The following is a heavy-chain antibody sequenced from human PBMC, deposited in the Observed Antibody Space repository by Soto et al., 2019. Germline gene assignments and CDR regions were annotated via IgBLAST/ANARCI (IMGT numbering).Heavy chain of an antibody. CDR1: GGSISSGGYY. V-gene: IGHV4-31*03. CDR3: AREGVVVAAADY. Sequence: QVQLQESGPGLVKPSQTLSLTCTVSGGSISSGGYYWSWIRQHPGKGLEWIGYIYYSGSTYYNPSLKSRVTISVDTSKNQFALKLSSVTAADTAVYYCAREGVVVAAADYWGQGTLVTVSS. D-gene: IGHD2-15*01. J-gene: IGHJ4*02. CDR2: IYYSGST.